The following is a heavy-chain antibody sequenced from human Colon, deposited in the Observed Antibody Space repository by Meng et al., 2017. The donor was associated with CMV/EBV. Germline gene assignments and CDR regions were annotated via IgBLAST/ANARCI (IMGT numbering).Heavy chain of an antibody. CDR2: INPNNGGR. CDR1: GYTFTGHY. V-gene: IGHV1-2*02. D-gene: IGHD3-16*01. Sequence: ASVKVSCKASGYTFTGHYIHWVRQAPGQGLEWMGWINPNNGGRNFAQQFQGRVSMTRDTSINTAFMELTGLTSDDTAVYYCARGDLTTLFRYYYGMDVWGQGTTVTVSS. CDR3: ARGDLTTLFRYYYGMDV. J-gene: IGHJ6*02.